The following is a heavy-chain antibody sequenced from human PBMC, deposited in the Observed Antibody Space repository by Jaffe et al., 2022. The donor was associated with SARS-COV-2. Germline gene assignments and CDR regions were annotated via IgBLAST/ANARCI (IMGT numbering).Heavy chain of an antibody. V-gene: IGHV4-30-4*01. CDR2: IYYSGST. J-gene: IGHJ5*02. Sequence: QVQLQESGPGLVKPSQTLSLTCTVSGGSISSGDYYWSWIRQPPGKGLEWIGYIYYSGSTYYNPSLKSRVTISVDTSKNQFSLKLSSVTAADTAVYYCARALGYDFWSGPPDRWFDPWGQGTLVTVSS. CDR3: ARALGYDFWSGPPDRWFDP. D-gene: IGHD3-3*01. CDR1: GGSISSGDYY.